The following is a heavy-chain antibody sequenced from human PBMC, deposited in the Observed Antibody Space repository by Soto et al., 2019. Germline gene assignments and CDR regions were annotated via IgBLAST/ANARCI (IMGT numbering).Heavy chain of an antibody. Sequence: LRLSCAASGFTFSSYGMHWVRQAPGKGLEWVAVISYDGSNKYYADSVKGRFTISRDNSKNTLYLQMNSLRAEDTAVYYCAKSSMVATAWGVVFDYWGQGTLVTVSS. J-gene: IGHJ4*02. D-gene: IGHD5-12*01. V-gene: IGHV3-30*18. CDR1: GFTFSSYG. CDR3: AKSSMVATAWGVVFDY. CDR2: ISYDGSNK.